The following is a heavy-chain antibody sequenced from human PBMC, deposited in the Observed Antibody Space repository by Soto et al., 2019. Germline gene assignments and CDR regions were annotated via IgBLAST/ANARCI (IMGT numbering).Heavy chain of an antibody. CDR2: ISSSSSYI. Sequence: EVQLVESGGGLAKPGGSLRLSGAASGFTFSSYIMNWVRQARGKGLELVSSISSSSSYIYYADSVKGRFTISRDNAKNSPYLHMNSLTAEDTAVYYCAREQQGVGADRPHYLGQGTLVTVSS. CDR3: AREQQGVGADRPHY. CDR1: GFTFSSYI. J-gene: IGHJ4*02. V-gene: IGHV3-21*01. D-gene: IGHD6-6*01.